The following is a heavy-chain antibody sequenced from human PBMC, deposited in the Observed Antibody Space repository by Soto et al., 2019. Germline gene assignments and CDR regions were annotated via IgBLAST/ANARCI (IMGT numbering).Heavy chain of an antibody. CDR1: GFTFSSYW. CDR3: ARGLPNFSSFDS. D-gene: IGHD5-12*01. CDR2: VSSDGSST. J-gene: IGHJ4*02. Sequence: EVQLVESGGGLVQPGESLRLSCAASGFTFSSYWMHWIRQAPGKGLVWVARVSSDGSSTVYANSVTGRLTISRDNAKNTFYLQMNSLSDEDTAVYYCARGLPNFSSFDSWGQGTLVTVSS. V-gene: IGHV3-74*01.